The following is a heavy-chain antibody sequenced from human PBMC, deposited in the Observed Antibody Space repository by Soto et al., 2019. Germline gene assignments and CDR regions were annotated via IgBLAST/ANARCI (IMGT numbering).Heavy chain of an antibody. CDR3: ARDGVVPGLYFAH. D-gene: IGHD3-16*01. V-gene: IGHV3-7*05. CDR2: IKYDGAEK. CDR1: GFTFSDYW. J-gene: IGHJ4*02. Sequence: GGALILSCAASGFTFSDYWMNWVRQAPGKGLEWVASIKYDGAEKTYVDSVKGRFTISRDNPKNSVYLQMASLRAEDTAVYYCARDGVVPGLYFAHWGQGTPVTVSS.